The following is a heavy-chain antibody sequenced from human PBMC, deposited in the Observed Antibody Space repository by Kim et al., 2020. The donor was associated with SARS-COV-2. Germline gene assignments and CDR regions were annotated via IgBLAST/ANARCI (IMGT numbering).Heavy chain of an antibody. D-gene: IGHD3-3*01. V-gene: IGHV4-59*01. J-gene: IGHJ6*02. CDR3: ARFQHDFWSGFYRFDYYYGMDV. CDR1: GGSISSYY. CDR2: IYYSGST. Sequence: SETLSLTCTVSGGSISSYYWSWIRQPPGKGLEWIGDIYYSGSTNDNPSLKSRVTISVDTSKNQFSLMLSSVTAADTAVYYCARFQHDFWSGFYRFDYYYGMDVWGQGTTVTVSS.